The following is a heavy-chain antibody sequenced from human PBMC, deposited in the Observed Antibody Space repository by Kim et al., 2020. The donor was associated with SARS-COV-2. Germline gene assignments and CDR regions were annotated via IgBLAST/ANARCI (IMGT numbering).Heavy chain of an antibody. CDR3: AKEGGQLERRVYYYYMDV. Sequence: GGSLRLSCAASGFTFSSYAMSWVRQAPGKGLEWVSAISGSGGSTYYADSVKGRFTISRDNSKNTLYLQMNSLRAEDTAVYYCAKEGGQLERRVYYYYMDVWGKGTTVTVSS. CDR2: ISGSGGST. D-gene: IGHD1-1*01. V-gene: IGHV3-23*01. CDR1: GFTFSSYA. J-gene: IGHJ6*03.